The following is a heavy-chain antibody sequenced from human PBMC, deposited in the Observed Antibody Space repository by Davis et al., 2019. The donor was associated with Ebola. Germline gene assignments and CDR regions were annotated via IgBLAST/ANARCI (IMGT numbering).Heavy chain of an antibody. D-gene: IGHD2-15*01. J-gene: IGHJ4*02. CDR2: ISGSGGST. V-gene: IGHV3-23*01. CDR3: AKWDCSGGSCYGGDY. CDR1: GFTFSSYA. Sequence: GESLKISCAASGFTFSSYAMSWVRQALGKGLEWVSAISGSGGSTYYADSVKGRFTISRDNSKNTLYLQMNSLRAEDTAVYYCAKWDCSGGSCYGGDYWGQGTLVTVSS.